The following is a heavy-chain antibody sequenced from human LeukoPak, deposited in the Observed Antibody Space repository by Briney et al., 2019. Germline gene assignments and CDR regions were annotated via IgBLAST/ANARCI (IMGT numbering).Heavy chain of an antibody. V-gene: IGHV1-8*03. D-gene: IGHD3-3*01. J-gene: IGHJ3*02. CDR3: ARRVYYDFWCGYSDAFDI. CDR2: MNPNSGNT. CDR1: GYTFTSYD. Sequence: GASVKVSCKASGYTFTSYDISWVRQATGQGLEWMGWMNPNSGNTGYAQKFQGRVTITRNTSISTAYMELSSLRSEDTAVYYCARRVYYDFWCGYSDAFDIWGQGTMVTVSS.